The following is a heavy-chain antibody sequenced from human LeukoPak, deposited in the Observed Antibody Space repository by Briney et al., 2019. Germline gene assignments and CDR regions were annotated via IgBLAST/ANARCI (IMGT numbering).Heavy chain of an antibody. CDR2: INPNSGGT. Sequence: ASVKVSCKASGYTFTGYYMHWVRQAPGQGLEWMGWINPNSGGTNHAQKFQGRVTMTRDTSISTAYMELSRLRSDDTAVYYCARDLGIAARYFDYWGQGTLVTVSS. CDR1: GYTFTGYY. V-gene: IGHV1-2*02. J-gene: IGHJ4*02. CDR3: ARDLGIAARYFDY. D-gene: IGHD6-6*01.